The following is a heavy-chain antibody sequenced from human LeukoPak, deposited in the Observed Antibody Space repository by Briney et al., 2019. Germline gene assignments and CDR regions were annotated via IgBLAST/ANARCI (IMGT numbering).Heavy chain of an antibody. D-gene: IGHD2-8*01. V-gene: IGHV3-48*01. CDR3: ARVLGCTNGVCHDAFDI. CDR2: ISSSSTI. J-gene: IGHJ3*02. Sequence: GGSLRLSCAASGFTFSSYNMNWVRQAPGKGLEWVSYISSSSTIYYADSVKGRFTISRDKAKNSLYLQMNSLRAEDTAVYFCARVLGCTNGVCHDAFDIWGQGTVVTVSS. CDR1: GFTFSSYN.